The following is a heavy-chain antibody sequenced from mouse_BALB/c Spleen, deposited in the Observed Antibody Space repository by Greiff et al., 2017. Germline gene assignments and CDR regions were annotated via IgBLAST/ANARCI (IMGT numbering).Heavy chain of an antibody. CDR2: IYPGNSDT. V-gene: IGHV1-5*01. J-gene: IGHJ2*01. CDR1: GYSFTSYW. Sequence: VHVKQSGTVLARPGASVKMSCKASGYSFTSYWMHWVKQRPGQGLEWIGAIYPGNSDTSYNQKFKGKAKLTAVTSASTAYMELSSLTNEDSAVYYCTRGNFAVAYYFDYWGQGTTLTVSS. CDR3: TRGNFAVAYYFDY.